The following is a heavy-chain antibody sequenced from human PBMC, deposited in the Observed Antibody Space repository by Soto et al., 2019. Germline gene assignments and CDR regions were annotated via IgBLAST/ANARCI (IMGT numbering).Heavy chain of an antibody. CDR1: GGSVNVYY. D-gene: IGHD3-3*01. CDR3: ATRITVFGLLIPPFDP. CDR2: INHTGGT. J-gene: IGHJ5*02. V-gene: IGHV4-34*01. Sequence: SETLSLTCAVYGGSVNVYYWNWIRHPPGKGLEWIGEINHTGGTHYNPSLKSRVTMSVDTSKNQFSLRLSSVTAADTAIYYCATRITVFGLLIPPFDPWGQGTQVTVSS.